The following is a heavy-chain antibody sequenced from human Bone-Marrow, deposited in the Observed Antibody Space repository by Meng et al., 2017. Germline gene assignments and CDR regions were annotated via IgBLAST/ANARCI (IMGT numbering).Heavy chain of an antibody. J-gene: IGHJ6*02. CDR2: IYSGGST. Sequence: GESLKISCDASGFTVRSNYLSWVRQAPRKGLEWVSVIYSGGSTYYADYVKGRFTISRDNSKNTRYRQMNSLRAEDTAVYYCSRSPTYYYDSSGYYPYYYYDGMDVWGQGTTVTVSS. CDR3: SRSPTYYYDSSGYYPYYYYDGMDV. D-gene: IGHD3-22*01. V-gene: IGHV3-66*02. CDR1: GFTVRSNY.